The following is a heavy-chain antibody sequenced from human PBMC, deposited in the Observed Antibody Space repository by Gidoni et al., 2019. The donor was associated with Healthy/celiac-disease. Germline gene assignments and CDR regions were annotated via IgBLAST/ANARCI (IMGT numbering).Heavy chain of an antibody. CDR3: AKTLGRQLVLSAFDI. V-gene: IGHV3-9*01. D-gene: IGHD6-13*01. Sequence: EVQLVESGGGLVQPGRSLRLSCAASGFTFDDYAMHWVRQAPGKGLEWVSGISWNSGSIGYADSVKGRFTISRDNAKNSLYLQMNSLRAEDTALYYGAKTLGRQLVLSAFDIWGQGTMVTVSS. CDR1: GFTFDDYA. CDR2: ISWNSGSI. J-gene: IGHJ3*02.